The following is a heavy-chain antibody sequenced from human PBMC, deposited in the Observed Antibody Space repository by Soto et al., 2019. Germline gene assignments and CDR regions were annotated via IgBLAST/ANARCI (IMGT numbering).Heavy chain of an antibody. D-gene: IGHD3-9*01. CDR2: ISGSGGST. J-gene: IGHJ5*02. CDR3: AKKSSYDNLTGYWPFDP. Sequence: EVQLLESGGGLVQPGGSLRLSCAASGFTFSSYAMSWVRQAPGKGLEWVSAISGSGGSTYYADSVKGRFTISRDNSKNTLYLQMNSLRAEDSAVYYCAKKSSYDNLTGYWPFDPWGQGTLVTVSS. CDR1: GFTFSSYA. V-gene: IGHV3-23*01.